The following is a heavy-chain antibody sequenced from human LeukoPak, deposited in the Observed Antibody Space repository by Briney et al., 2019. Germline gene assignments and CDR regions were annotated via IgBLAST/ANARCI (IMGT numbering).Heavy chain of an antibody. V-gene: IGHV3-23*01. D-gene: IGHD6-13*01. J-gene: IGHJ4*02. CDR1: GFTFSNYA. CDR3: AKAALLGHSSSWYDY. CDR2: ISGSGGST. Sequence: GGSLRLSCAASGFTFSNYAMSWVRQAPGKGLEWVSTISGSGGSTYYADSVKGRFTISRDNSNNTLHLQMNSLRAEDTAEYYCAKAALLGHSSSWYDYWGQGTLVTVSS.